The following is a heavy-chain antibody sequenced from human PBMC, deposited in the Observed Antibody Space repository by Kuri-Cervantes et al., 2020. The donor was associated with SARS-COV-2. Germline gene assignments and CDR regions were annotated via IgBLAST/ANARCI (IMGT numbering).Heavy chain of an antibody. D-gene: IGHD5-18*01. Sequence: ASVKVSCKASGFTFASYDISWVRQAPGQGLEWMGRISASSGNTNYLQKSQGRVTVTTDASTSTAYMELMSLRSDDTAVYFCARGGYIYGYDAFDVWGQGTKVTVSS. J-gene: IGHJ3*01. CDR1: GFTFASYD. CDR3: ARGGYIYGYDAFDV. CDR2: ISASSGNT. V-gene: IGHV1-18*01.